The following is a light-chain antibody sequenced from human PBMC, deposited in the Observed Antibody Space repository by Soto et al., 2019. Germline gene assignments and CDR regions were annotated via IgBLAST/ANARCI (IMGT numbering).Light chain of an antibody. CDR2: DNN. V-gene: IGLV1-40*01. CDR3: QSFDTSLSGFVV. CDR1: SSNIGAGYD. Sequence: QSVLTQPPSMSGAPGQRVTISCTGNSSNIGAGYDVHWYQQHPGTAPKLLIFDNNNRPSGVPDRFSGSKSDTSASLAITGLQAEDEADYYCQSFDTSLSGFVVFGGRTKLTVL. J-gene: IGLJ2*01.